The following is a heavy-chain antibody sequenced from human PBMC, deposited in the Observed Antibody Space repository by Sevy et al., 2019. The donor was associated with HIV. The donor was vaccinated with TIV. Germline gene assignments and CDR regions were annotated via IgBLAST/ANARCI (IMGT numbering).Heavy chain of an antibody. D-gene: IGHD3-10*01. CDR3: ARISTVRGLFNYFDP. Sequence: ASVKVSCKASGYTFSSFGVSWLRQAPGQGLEWMGWIGAYNGNIKYAQNLQDRVTMTTDTSTSTAYMELTSLTSDDTAVYFCARISTVRGLFNYFDPWGQGTLLTVSS. CDR1: GYTFSSFG. V-gene: IGHV1-18*01. CDR2: IGAYNGNI. J-gene: IGHJ5*02.